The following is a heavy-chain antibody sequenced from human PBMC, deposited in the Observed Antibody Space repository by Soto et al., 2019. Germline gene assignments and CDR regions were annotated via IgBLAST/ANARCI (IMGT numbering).Heavy chain of an antibody. CDR3: AGQVGVVIPAAMRDYYYYYGMDV. V-gene: IGHV4-34*01. J-gene: IGHJ6*02. CDR2: INHSGST. Sequence: PSETLSLTCVVYGGSISGYYLSWIRQPPGKGLEWIGEINHSGSTNYNPSLKSRGTISVDTSKNQFSLKLNSVTAADTAVYYCAGQVGVVIPAAMRDYYYYYGMDVWGQGTTVTVYS. CDR1: GGSISGYY. D-gene: IGHD2-2*01.